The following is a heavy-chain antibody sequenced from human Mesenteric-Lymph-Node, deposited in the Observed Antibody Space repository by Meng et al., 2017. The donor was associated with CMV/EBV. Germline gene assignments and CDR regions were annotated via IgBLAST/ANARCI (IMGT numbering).Heavy chain of an antibody. CDR2: IRYDGSNK. Sequence: GGSLRLSCVASGFSFRSYGMHWVRQAPGKGLEWVAFIRYDGSNKYYSDSVKGRFSISRDNSKNTLYMQMNSLRVEDTAVYYCARDRRVVEGDYYYYYGMDVWGQGTTVTVSS. J-gene: IGHJ6*02. V-gene: IGHV3-30*02. CDR3: ARDRRVVEGDYYYYYGMDV. CDR1: GFSFRSYG. D-gene: IGHD2-15*01.